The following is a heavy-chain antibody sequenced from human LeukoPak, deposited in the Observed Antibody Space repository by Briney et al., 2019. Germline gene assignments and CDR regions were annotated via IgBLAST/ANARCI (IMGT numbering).Heavy chain of an antibody. CDR2: IYTGGST. J-gene: IGHJ5*02. CDR1: GFTVSRHY. CDR3: ARDFLGIVGVVTAMADNLFDP. V-gene: IGHV3-66*01. D-gene: IGHD2-15*01. Sequence: LGGSLRLSCAASGFTVSRHYMSWVRQAPGKGLEWVSVIYTGGSTYYADSVKGRFTISRDNAKNSLYLEMNSLRAEDTAVYYCARDFLGIVGVVTAMADNLFDPWGQGTLVTVSS.